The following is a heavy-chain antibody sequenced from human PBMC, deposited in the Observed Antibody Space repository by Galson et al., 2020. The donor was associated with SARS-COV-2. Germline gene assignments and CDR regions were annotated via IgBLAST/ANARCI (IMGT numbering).Heavy chain of an antibody. D-gene: IGHD3-16*01. CDR2: VSTSGMT. V-gene: IGHV4-4*07. J-gene: IGHJ5*02. Sequence: ETSETLSLTCTVSGGSVNANYWIWIRQPAAKRLEWIGRVSTSGMTNYNPSPKRRVSLSTDMSNNHFSLKLNSVTAADTGMYYCARDWGSWGRLDRGGQVTLVPVAS. CDR1: GGSVNANY. CDR3: ARDWGSWGRLDR.